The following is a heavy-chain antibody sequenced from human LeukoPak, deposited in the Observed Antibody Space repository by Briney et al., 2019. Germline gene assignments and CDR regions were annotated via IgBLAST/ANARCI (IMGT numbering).Heavy chain of an antibody. CDR1: GFTFSRHW. CDR3: ALRSYDSSGYSDY. V-gene: IGHV3-74*01. D-gene: IGHD3-22*01. CDR2: INSDGSER. Sequence: GGSLRLSCEASGFTFSRHWMHWVRQGPGKGLAWVSQINSDGSERGYADSVKGRFTSSRDNAKNPLYLQMNSLTVDDTAVYYCALRSYDSSGYSDYWGQGTLVTVSS. J-gene: IGHJ4*02.